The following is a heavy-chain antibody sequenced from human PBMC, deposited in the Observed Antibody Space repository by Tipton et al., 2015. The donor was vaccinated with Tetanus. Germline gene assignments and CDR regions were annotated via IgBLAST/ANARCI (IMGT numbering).Heavy chain of an antibody. CDR1: GYTFTSYG. D-gene: IGHD1-26*01. CDR2: ISTYNGNT. CDR3: ARGGRPFDY. V-gene: IGHV1-18*01. J-gene: IGHJ4*02. Sequence: QLVQSGAEVKKPGASVKVSCKASGYTFTSYGISWARQAHGQGLEWMGWISTYNGNTNYVQKFKGRVTMTTDTSTSTAYKELRSLRSDAAALYYCARGGRPFDYWGQGTLVTVSS.